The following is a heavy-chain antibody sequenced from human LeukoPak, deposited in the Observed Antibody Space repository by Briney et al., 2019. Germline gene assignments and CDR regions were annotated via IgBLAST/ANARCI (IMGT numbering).Heavy chain of an antibody. CDR1: GGTFSNYA. CDR2: IIPILGLA. J-gene: IGHJ4*02. Sequence: SVKVSCKASGGTFSNYAVSWVRQAPGQGLEWMGRIIPILGLANYAQKFQGRVTITADKSTTTAYMELSSLRSEDTAVYYCARAGTWGQLWYDYWGQGTLVTVSS. CDR3: ARAGTWGQLWYDY. D-gene: IGHD5-18*01. V-gene: IGHV1-69*04.